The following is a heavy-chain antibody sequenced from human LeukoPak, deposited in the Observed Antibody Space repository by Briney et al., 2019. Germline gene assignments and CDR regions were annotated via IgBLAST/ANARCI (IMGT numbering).Heavy chain of an antibody. CDR1: GFIYTDYY. CDR3: AGGDTGRFDH. D-gene: IGHD2-8*02. V-gene: IGHV3-21*01. CDR2: ISSSSTFI. Sequence: GGSLRLSCAASGFIYTDYYMNWVRQAPGKGLEWVPSISSSSTFIYYADSVKGRFTISRDNAKNSLHLQMNSLRAEDTAMYYCAGGDTGRFDHWGQGTLVTVSS. J-gene: IGHJ4*02.